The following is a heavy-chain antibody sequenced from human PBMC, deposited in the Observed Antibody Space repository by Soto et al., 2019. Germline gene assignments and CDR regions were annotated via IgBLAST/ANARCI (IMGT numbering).Heavy chain of an antibody. D-gene: IGHD3-16*01. Sequence: PGGSLRLSCAASGFKFSNYAMSWVRQAPGKGLEWVSLISATGGGTYYADSVKGRFTVSRDNSHNTLYLQVHSLTAEDTAVYNCAKDRRAGGNSAFYFDFWGQGAQVTVSS. CDR2: ISATGGGT. J-gene: IGHJ4*02. V-gene: IGHV3-23*01. CDR3: AKDRRAGGNSAFYFDF. CDR1: GFKFSNYA.